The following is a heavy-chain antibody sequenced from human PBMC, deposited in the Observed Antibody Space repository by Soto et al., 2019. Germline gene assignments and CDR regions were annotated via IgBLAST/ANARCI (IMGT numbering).Heavy chain of an antibody. V-gene: IGHV1-18*01. J-gene: IGHJ6*02. CDR1: VYIFVTSG. Sequence: QVQLVQSGAEVRKPGSSVTVSCKASVYIFVTSGIVWVRQAPGQGPEWMGWISPYSGNTHYASKVQVRLTMTTDPCTRTAYMDLGSLTSDDTAVYYCATLDHYVTLTPPDVCGQGTTVTVAS. CDR3: ATLDHYVTLTPPDV. CDR2: ISPYSGNT. D-gene: IGHD3-16*01.